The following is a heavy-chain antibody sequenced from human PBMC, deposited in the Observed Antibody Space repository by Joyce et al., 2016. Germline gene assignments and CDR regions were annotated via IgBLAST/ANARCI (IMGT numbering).Heavy chain of an antibody. CDR3: ARSSYTNGIFDY. V-gene: IGHV3-21*01. Sequence: EVQLVESGGGLVKPGGSLRLSCAASGFTFSSYSMSWVRQAPGNGMEWFSSLSSSSSYIKYTGSVKGRFTISRDNAKNSLYLQMNSLRVEDTAVYYCARSSYTNGIFDYWGQGTLVTVSS. J-gene: IGHJ4*02. D-gene: IGHD2-8*01. CDR1: GFTFSSYS. CDR2: LSSSSSYI.